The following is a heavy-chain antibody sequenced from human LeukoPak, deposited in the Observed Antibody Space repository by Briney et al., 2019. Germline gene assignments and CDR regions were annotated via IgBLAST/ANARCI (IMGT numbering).Heavy chain of an antibody. CDR3: ARGGRYCSGGSCYSTPFDY. J-gene: IGHJ4*02. CDR2: IYYSGST. CDR1: GGSISSGGYY. V-gene: IGHV4-31*03. D-gene: IGHD2-15*01. Sequence: SQTLSLTCTVSGGSISSGGYYWSWIRQHPGKGLEWIGYIYYSGSTYYNPSLKSRVTISVDTSKNQFSLKLSSVTAADTAVYYCARGGRYCSGGSCYSTPFDYWGQGTLVTVSS.